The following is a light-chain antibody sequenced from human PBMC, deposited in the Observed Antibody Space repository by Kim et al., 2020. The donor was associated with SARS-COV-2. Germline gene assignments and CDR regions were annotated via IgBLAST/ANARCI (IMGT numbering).Light chain of an antibody. J-gene: IGLJ2*01. CDR2: GKN. Sequence: SSELTQDPAVSVALGQTVRITCQGDSLRSYYASWYQQKPGQAPVLVIYGKNNRPSGIPDRFSGSSSGNTASLTITGAQAEDEADYYCNSRDSSGNHPVVLGRGTKMTV. CDR1: SLRSYY. V-gene: IGLV3-19*01. CDR3: NSRDSSGNHPVV.